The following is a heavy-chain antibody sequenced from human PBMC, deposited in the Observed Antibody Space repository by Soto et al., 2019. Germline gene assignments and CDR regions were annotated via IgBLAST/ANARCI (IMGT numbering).Heavy chain of an antibody. CDR1: GYTFTSYG. CDR3: ARVAARSTSVVDFLTAWFDP. J-gene: IGHJ5*02. Sequence: QGQRVQSGAEVKKPGASVKVSCKASGYTFTSYGISWVRQDPGPGLEWLGWISAYNGNTNYAQKLQGRVTMTTATSTRTAYMELRSLSSDDTAVYYCARVAARSTSVVDFLTAWFDPWGQGTLVTVSS. D-gene: IGHD6-6*01. CDR2: ISAYNGNT. V-gene: IGHV1-18*04.